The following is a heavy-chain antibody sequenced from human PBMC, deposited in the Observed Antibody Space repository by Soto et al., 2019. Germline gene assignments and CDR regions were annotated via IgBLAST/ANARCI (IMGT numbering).Heavy chain of an antibody. CDR3: AKESAARPSTGVGYFDY. J-gene: IGHJ4*02. Sequence: GGSLRLSCAASGFTFSTYAMTWVRQAPGKGLEWVSTVTNGGASTYYADSVKGRFTISRDNSKNTLYLQMNSLRAEDTAVYYCAKESAARPSTGVGYFDYWGQGTLVTVSS. CDR1: GFTFSTYA. CDR2: VTNGGAST. D-gene: IGHD6-6*01. V-gene: IGHV3-23*01.